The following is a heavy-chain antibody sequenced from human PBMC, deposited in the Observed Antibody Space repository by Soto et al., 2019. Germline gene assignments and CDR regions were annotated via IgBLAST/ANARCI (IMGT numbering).Heavy chain of an antibody. Sequence: QVQLVESGGGVDQPGRSLRLSCAASGFTFSSYAMHWVRQAPGKGLEWVAVISYDGSNKYYADSVKGRFTISRDNSKNTLYLQMNSLRAEDTAVYYCARDGAGHRVDWWFDPWGQGTLVTVSS. CDR2: ISYDGSNK. D-gene: IGHD2-21*01. CDR3: ARDGAGHRVDWWFDP. V-gene: IGHV3-30-3*01. CDR1: GFTFSSYA. J-gene: IGHJ5*02.